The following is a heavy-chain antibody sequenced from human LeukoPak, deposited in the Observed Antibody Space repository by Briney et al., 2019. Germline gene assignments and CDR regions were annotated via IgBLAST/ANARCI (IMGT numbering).Heavy chain of an antibody. J-gene: IGHJ5*02. CDR3: AADVGYCSSTSCYMGWFDP. CDR2: INPNSGGT. CDR1: GGTFSSYA. V-gene: IGHV1-2*02. D-gene: IGHD2-2*03. Sequence: ASVKVSCKASGGTFSSYAISWVRQAPGQGLEWMGWINPNSGGTNYAQKFQGRVTMTRDTSISTAYMELSRLRSDDTAVYYCAADVGYCSSTSCYMGWFDPWGQGTLVTVSS.